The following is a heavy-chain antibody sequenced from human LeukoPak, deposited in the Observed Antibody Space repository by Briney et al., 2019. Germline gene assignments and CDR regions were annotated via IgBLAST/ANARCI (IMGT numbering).Heavy chain of an antibody. J-gene: IGHJ4*02. CDR1: GGSISSYY. D-gene: IGHD6-13*01. V-gene: IGHV4-59*01. CDR2: IYYSGST. CDR3: AGGYPYLAAAGTGYMDY. Sequence: SETLSLTCTVSGGSISSYYWSWIRQPPGKGLEWIGYIYYSGSTNYNPSLKSRVTISVDTSKNQFSLKLSSVTAADTGVYYCAGGYPYLAAAGTGYMDYWGQGTLVTVSS.